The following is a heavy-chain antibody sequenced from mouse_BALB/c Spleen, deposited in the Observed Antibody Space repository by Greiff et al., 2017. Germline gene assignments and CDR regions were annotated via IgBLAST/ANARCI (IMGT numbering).Heavy chain of an antibody. D-gene: IGHD2-1*01. CDR1: GFTFSSYT. V-gene: IGHV5-12-2*01. CDR3: ARHDGNYLFDY. J-gene: IGHJ2*01. CDR2: ISNGGGST. Sequence: DVMLVESGGGLVQPGGSLKLSCPASGFTFSSYTMSWVRQTPEKRLEWVAYISNGGGSTYYPDTVKGRFTISRDNAKNTLYLQMSSLKSEDTAMYYCARHDGNYLFDYWGQGTTLTVSS.